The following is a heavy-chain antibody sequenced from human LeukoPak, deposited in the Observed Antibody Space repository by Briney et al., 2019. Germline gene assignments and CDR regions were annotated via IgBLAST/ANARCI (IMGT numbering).Heavy chain of an antibody. V-gene: IGHV3-7*01. D-gene: IGHD5-12*01. J-gene: IGHJ4*02. CDR2: IKQDGSER. CDR1: GFTFSGHW. Sequence: GGSLRLSCAASGFTFSGHWMSWVRQAPGKGLEWVATIKQDGSERYYMDSVKGRFTISRDKANNLLYLQMNGLRAEDTAVYYCARDRTVYEDNSRHDYWGQGTLVTVSS. CDR3: ARDRTVYEDNSRHDY.